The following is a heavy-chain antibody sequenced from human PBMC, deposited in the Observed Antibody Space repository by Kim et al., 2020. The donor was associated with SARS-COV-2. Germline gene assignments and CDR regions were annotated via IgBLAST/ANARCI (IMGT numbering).Heavy chain of an antibody. J-gene: IGHJ4*02. D-gene: IGHD2-21*02. CDR2: INPGSGNT. Sequence: ASVKVSCKASGYTFTSYDIHWVRQAPGQGLEWMGWINPGSGNTKSSQKFQGRVTITRDTSASTAYMELSSRRSEDAAQYYCAVVTAILGWGQGTLVTVSS. V-gene: IGHV1-3*01. CDR1: GYTFTSYD. CDR3: AVVTAILG.